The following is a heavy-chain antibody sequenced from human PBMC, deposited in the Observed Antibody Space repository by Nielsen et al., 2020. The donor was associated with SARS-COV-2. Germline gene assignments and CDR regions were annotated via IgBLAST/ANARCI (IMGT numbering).Heavy chain of an antibody. J-gene: IGHJ4*02. CDR2: IYYSGST. CDR1: GGSISSYY. V-gene: IGHV4-59*01. CDR3: ARVSTSGAATGSLDY. D-gene: IGHD1-26*01. Sequence: SETLSLTCTVSGGSISSYYWSWIRQPPGKGLEWIGYIYYSGSTNYNPSLKSRVTISVDTSKNQFSLKLSSVTAADTAVYYCARVSTSGAATGSLDYWGQGTLVTVSS.